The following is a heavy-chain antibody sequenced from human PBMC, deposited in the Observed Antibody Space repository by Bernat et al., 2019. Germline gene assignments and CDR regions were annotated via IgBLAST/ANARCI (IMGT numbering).Heavy chain of an antibody. Sequence: EVQLVESGGVVVQPGGSLRLSCAASGFTFDDYTMHWVRQGPGRGLEWVSLISRHGSSRDDSDSLKRPFSISRDYSKSSLYLRMNRLRTETTALYDCAKDIMGDPDYCFDYLGRGTLVNVSS. V-gene: IGHV3-43*01. J-gene: IGHJ4*01. D-gene: IGHD2-21*01. CDR2: ISRHGSSR. CDR1: GFTFDDYT. CDR3: AKDIMGDPDYCFDY.